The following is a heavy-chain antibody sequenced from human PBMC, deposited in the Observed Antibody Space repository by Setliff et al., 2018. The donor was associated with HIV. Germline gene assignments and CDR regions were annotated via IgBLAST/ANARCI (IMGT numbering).Heavy chain of an antibody. CDR2: IYASGRT. J-gene: IGHJ6*03. V-gene: IGHV4-4*07. CDR3: AREIQFSATTYYYYYMDD. Sequence: PSETLSLTCTVSGGSISSYYGSWIRQPPGKGLEWLGRIYASGRTNYNPFLKSRVTLSVDTSKNQFSLKVTSVTAADTAVYYCAREIQFSATTYYYYYMDDWGRGTTVTVSS. CDR1: GGSISSYY. D-gene: IGHD5-18*01.